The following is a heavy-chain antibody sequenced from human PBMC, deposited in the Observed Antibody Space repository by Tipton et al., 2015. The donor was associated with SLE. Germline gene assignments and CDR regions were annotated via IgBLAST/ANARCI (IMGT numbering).Heavy chain of an antibody. V-gene: IGHV3-7*03. D-gene: IGHD2-21*01. CDR3: ARETSKKTTSGLFRWFDP. J-gene: IGHJ5*02. Sequence: SLRLSCAVSGFTFSDYWMSWVRQAPGKGLEWVANINQDGSEKYYLDSVKGRFTMSRDNAYNSLYLQMSSLRAEDTAVYYCARETSKKTTSGLFRWFDPWGQGTLVTVSS. CDR1: GFTFSDYW. CDR2: INQDGSEK.